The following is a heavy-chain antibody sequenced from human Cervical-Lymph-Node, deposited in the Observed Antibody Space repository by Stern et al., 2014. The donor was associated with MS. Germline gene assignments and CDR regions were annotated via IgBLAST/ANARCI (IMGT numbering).Heavy chain of an antibody. CDR1: GYTFTSHG. Sequence: VQLVESGTEVKKPGASVKVSCKTSGYTFTSHGISWVRQVPGQGLEWMGWITIHNGNTDYAQKVQDRVTLTTDTSTNIAYMELRSLRSDDTAVYYCARSSSWYFDYWGQGTLVAVSS. V-gene: IGHV1-18*01. J-gene: IGHJ4*02. CDR3: ARSSSWYFDY. D-gene: IGHD6-13*01. CDR2: ITIHNGNT.